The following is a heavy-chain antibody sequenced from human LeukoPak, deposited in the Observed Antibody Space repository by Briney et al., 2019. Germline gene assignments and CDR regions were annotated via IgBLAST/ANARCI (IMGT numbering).Heavy chain of an antibody. J-gene: IGHJ3*02. Sequence: SETLSLTCTVSGGSISSYYWGCIRQPPGKGLEWIGSIYYSGSTYYNPSLKSRVTISVDTSKNQFSLKLSSVTAADTAVYYCAREVVSSSKDAFDIWGQGTMVTVSS. CDR1: GGSISSYY. V-gene: IGHV4-39*07. CDR3: AREVVSSSKDAFDI. CDR2: IYYSGST. D-gene: IGHD2-2*01.